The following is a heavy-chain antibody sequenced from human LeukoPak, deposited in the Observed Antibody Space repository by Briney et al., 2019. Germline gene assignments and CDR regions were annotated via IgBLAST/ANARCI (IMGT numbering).Heavy chain of an antibody. V-gene: IGHV4-34*01. D-gene: IGHD6-6*01. CDR2: INHSGST. Sequence: SETLSLTCAVYGGSISGYYWSWIRQPPGKGLEWIGEINHSGSTNYNPSLKSRVTISVDTSKNQFSLKLSSVTAADTAVYYCARGSPYSSSSVFDFWGQGTLVTVSS. CDR1: GGSISGYY. J-gene: IGHJ4*02. CDR3: ARGSPYSSSSVFDF.